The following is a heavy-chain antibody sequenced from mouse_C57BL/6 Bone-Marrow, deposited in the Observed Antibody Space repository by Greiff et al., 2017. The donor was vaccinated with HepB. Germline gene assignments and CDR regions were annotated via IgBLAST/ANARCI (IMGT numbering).Heavy chain of an antibody. CDR3: ARVRGLLRGYFDV. J-gene: IGHJ1*03. V-gene: IGHV5-16*01. D-gene: IGHD2-1*01. CDR1: GFTFSDYY. CDR2: INYDGSST. Sequence: EVQLVESGGGLVQPGSSMKLSCTASGFTFSDYYMAWVRQVPEKGLEWVANINYDGSSTYYLDSLKSRFIISRDNAKNFLYLQMSSLKSEDTATYYCARVRGLLRGYFDVWGTGTTVTVSS.